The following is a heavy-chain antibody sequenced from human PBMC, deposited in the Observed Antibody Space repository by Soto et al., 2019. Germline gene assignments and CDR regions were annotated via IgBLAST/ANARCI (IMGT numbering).Heavy chain of an antibody. CDR1: RYTFTSYG. CDR2: INAANGDT. CDR3: VRRHVSAAGIDWFDP. V-gene: IGHV1-3*01. D-gene: IGHD6-13*01. Sequence: ASGKVACKASRYTFTSYGIHWVRQAPGQRLEWMGWINAANGDTKYSPKFQGRVTITRDTAASTAYMELSSLRSEDTAVYYCVRRHVSAAGIDWFDPWGQGTLVTVSS. J-gene: IGHJ5*02.